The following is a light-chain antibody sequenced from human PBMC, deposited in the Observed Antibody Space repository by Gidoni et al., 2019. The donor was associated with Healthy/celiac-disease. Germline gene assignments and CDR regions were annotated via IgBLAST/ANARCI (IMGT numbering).Light chain of an antibody. CDR2: AAS. Sequence: DIQMTQSPSSLSASVGDRVTITCRASQSISSYLNWYQQKPGKAPKLLISAASSLQSGVPSRFRCSGSGTEFALTISILQPEDFATYYCQQSYSTPPGYTFGQGTKLEIK. CDR3: QQSYSTPPGYT. V-gene: IGKV1-39*01. J-gene: IGKJ2*01. CDR1: QSISSY.